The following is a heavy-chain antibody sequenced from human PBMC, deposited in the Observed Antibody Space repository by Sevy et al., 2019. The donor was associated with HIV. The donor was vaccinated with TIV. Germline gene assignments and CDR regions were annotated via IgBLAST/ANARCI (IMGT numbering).Heavy chain of an antibody. V-gene: IGHV3-30*04. CDR1: GFTFNIFP. CDR3: ARERKGGGLDY. J-gene: IGHJ4*02. Sequence: GGSLRLSCAASGFTFNIFPLHWVRQAPGKGLEWLTIMSFDGKYKYYADSVRGRFTISRDNSKNTLYLQMNNLRPGDTAIYYCARERKGGGLDYWGQGTLVTVSS. CDR2: MSFDGKYK. D-gene: IGHD3-16*01.